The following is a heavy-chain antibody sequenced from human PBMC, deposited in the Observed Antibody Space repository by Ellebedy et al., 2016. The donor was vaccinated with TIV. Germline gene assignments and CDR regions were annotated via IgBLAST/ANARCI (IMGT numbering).Heavy chain of an antibody. J-gene: IGHJ5*02. D-gene: IGHD1-26*01. CDR3: ARVKATGDQARGLIDA. CDR1: GGFITSSDSY. V-gene: IGHV4-39*01. Sequence: MPSETLSLTCTVSGGFITSSDSYWGWIRQPPGKGLEWIATIEYSGNIYYNASLKSRVIISADISKNQFSLQVSSLTAADTAVYHCARVKATGDQARGLIDAWGQGTLVTVSS. CDR2: IEYSGNI.